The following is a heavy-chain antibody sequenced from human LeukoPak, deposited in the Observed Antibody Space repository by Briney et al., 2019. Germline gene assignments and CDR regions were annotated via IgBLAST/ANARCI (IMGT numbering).Heavy chain of an antibody. D-gene: IGHD1-26*01. J-gene: IGHJ4*02. CDR3: ARDMGGSEWELDY. V-gene: IGHV3-21*01. Sequence: GGSLRLSCAASGFTFSSYSMNWVRQAPGKGLEWVSSISSSSSYTYYADSVKGRFTISRDNAKNSLYLQMNSLRAEDTAVYYCARDMGGSEWELDYWGQGTLVTVSS. CDR1: GFTFSSYS. CDR2: ISSSSSYT.